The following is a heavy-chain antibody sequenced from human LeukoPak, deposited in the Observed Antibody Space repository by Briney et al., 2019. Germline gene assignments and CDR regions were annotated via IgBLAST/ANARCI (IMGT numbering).Heavy chain of an antibody. CDR1: GFTFSNAW. D-gene: IGHD5-12*01. Sequence: PGGSLRLSCAASGFTFSNAWMSWVRQAPGKGLEWVGCIKSKTDGGTTDYAAPVKGRFTISRDDSKNTLYLQMNSLKTEDTAVYYCTTIATKAVFDYWGQGTLVTVSS. V-gene: IGHV3-15*01. CDR3: TTIATKAVFDY. J-gene: IGHJ4*02. CDR2: IKSKTDGGTT.